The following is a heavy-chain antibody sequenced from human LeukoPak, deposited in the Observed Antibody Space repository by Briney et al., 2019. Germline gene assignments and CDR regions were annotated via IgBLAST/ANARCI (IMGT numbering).Heavy chain of an antibody. Sequence: ASVKVTFSSSGGTFSIYAISMVRQAPGQGLEWMGRIIPMLGIANYAQKFQGRVTITADKSTSTAYMELSSLRSEDTAVYYCARDQEAVTTDYFYYGMDVWGQASTLTVSS. CDR2: IIPMLGIA. J-gene: IGHJ6*02. CDR1: GGTFSIYA. CDR3: ARDQEAVTTDYFYYGMDV. D-gene: IGHD4-11*01. V-gene: IGHV1-69*04.